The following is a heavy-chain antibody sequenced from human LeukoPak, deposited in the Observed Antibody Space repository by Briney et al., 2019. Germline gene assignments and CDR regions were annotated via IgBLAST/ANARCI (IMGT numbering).Heavy chain of an antibody. J-gene: IGHJ4*02. D-gene: IGHD3-22*01. Sequence: GSLRLSCAASGFTFSSYAMSWVRQAPGKGLEWVSAISGSGGSTYYADSVKGRFTISRDNSKNTLYLQMNSLRAEDTAVYYCAKDHETYYYDSSGYYYWGQGTLVTVSS. CDR2: ISGSGGST. V-gene: IGHV3-23*01. CDR1: GFTFSSYA. CDR3: AKDHETYYYDSSGYYY.